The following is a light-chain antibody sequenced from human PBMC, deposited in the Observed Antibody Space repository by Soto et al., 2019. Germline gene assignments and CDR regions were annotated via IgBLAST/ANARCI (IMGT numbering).Light chain of an antibody. CDR1: NSYVGGYNY. J-gene: IGLJ1*01. CDR2: EVS. CDR3: SSYAGSNNYV. Sequence: LTQPPSASGSSGQSFTISCTGTNSYVGGYNYVSWYQQHPSKAPKLMIYEVSKRPSGVPDRFSGSKSGNTASLTVSGLQAEDEADYYCSSYAGSNNYVFGTGTKVTVL. V-gene: IGLV2-8*01.